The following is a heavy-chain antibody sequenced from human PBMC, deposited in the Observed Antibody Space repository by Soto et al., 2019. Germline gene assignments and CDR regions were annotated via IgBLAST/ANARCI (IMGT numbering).Heavy chain of an antibody. Sequence: TSETLSLTCAVYGGSFSGYYWSWIGQPPGKGLEWIGEINHSGSTNYNPSLKSRVTISVDTSKNQFSLKLSSVTAADTAVYYCARTKYDYGDYWYAFDIWGQGTMVTVSS. CDR2: INHSGST. J-gene: IGHJ3*02. CDR1: GGSFSGYY. CDR3: ARTKYDYGDYWYAFDI. V-gene: IGHV4-34*01. D-gene: IGHD4-17*01.